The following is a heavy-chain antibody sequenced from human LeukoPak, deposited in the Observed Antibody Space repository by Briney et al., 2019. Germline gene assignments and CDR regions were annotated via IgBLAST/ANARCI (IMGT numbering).Heavy chain of an antibody. CDR1: GFTFSSYT. Sequence: GGSLRLSCAASGFTFSSYTMHWVRQAPGKGLEWVSAISGSGGSTYYADSVKGRFTISRDNSKNSLYLQMNSLRAEDTALYYCAKEKGLLREKFAFDIWGQGTMVTVSS. V-gene: IGHV3-23*01. CDR3: AKEKGLLREKFAFDI. D-gene: IGHD1-26*01. J-gene: IGHJ3*02. CDR2: ISGSGGST.